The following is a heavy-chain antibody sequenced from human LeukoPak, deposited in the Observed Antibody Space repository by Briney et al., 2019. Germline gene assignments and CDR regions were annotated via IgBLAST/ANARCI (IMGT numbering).Heavy chain of an antibody. CDR2: IYYSWST. CDR1: GDSVNSANYF. V-gene: IGHV4-61*01. J-gene: IGHJ4*02. CDR3: AREGITEPY. D-gene: IGHD1-14*01. Sequence: SETLSLTCTVSGDSVNSANYFWSWIRQPPGKGLEWIGYIYYSWSTNYNPSLKSRVIISMDTSKNQFSLKLSSVTAADTAVYCCAREGITEPYWGQGTLVTVSS.